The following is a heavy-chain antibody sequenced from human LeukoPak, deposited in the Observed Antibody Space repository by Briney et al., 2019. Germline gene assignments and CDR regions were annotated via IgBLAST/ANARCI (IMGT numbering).Heavy chain of an antibody. CDR1: GGSFSGYY. Sequence: PSETLSLTCAVYGGSFSGYYWSRIRQPPGKGLEWIGEINHSGSTNYNPSLKSRVTISVDTSKNQFSLKLSSVTAADTAVYYCARGLNYYGSGSYPRRIDAFDIWGQGTMVTVSS. CDR2: INHSGST. J-gene: IGHJ3*02. D-gene: IGHD3-10*01. CDR3: ARGLNYYGSGSYPRRIDAFDI. V-gene: IGHV4-34*01.